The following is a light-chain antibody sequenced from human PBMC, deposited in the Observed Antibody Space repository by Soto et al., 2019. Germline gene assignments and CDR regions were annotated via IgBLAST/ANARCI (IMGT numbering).Light chain of an antibody. Sequence: QSVLTQPPSVSGAPGQRVTISCTGSSSNIGAGYDVHWYQQLPGTAPKLLISGNSNRPSGVPDRFSGSKSGTSASLAITGLQAEDDADYYCQSHDSSLSGWVFGGGTKLTVL. V-gene: IGLV1-40*01. J-gene: IGLJ3*02. CDR1: SSNIGAGYD. CDR2: GNS. CDR3: QSHDSSLSGWV.